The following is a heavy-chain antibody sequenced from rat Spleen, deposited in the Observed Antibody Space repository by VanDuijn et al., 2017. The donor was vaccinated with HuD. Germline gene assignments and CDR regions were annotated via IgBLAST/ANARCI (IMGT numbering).Heavy chain of an antibody. CDR2: ISNTGGTT. Sequence: EVQLVESGGGLVQPGRSLKLSCVASGFRFNNYWMTWIRQAPGKGLEWVASISNTGGTTNYPDSVKGRFTISRDNAKSTLYLQMDSLRSEDSATYYCAKGDYGGYSEPDWFAYWGQGTLVTVSS. D-gene: IGHD1-11*01. CDR1: GFRFNNYW. J-gene: IGHJ3*01. V-gene: IGHV5-31*01. CDR3: AKGDYGGYSEPDWFAY.